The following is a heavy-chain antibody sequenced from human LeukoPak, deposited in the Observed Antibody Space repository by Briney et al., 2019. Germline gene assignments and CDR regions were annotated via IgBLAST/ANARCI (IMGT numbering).Heavy chain of an antibody. CDR3: ATYDQQLAFDN. Sequence: SETLSLTCTVSGGSMSSYYWNWIRQPAGEGLEWIGRMYTSGSTNYNPSLKSRVTMSIDTSKKHFSLNLDSVTAADTAVYYCATYDQQLAFDNWGQGSLVTVSS. V-gene: IGHV4-4*07. D-gene: IGHD6-13*01. J-gene: IGHJ4*02. CDR1: GGSMSSYY. CDR2: MYTSGST.